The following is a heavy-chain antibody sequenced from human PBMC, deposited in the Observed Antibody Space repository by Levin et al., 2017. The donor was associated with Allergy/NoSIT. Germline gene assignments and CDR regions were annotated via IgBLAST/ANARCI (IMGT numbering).Heavy chain of an antibody. CDR3: TKGYSAYDYAFDI. Sequence: GGSLRLSCAASGFTFSSYGMHWIRQAPGKGLEWLAVISYGRSNEYYADSVKGRFTISRDNSKSTLYLQMNSLRAEDTAVYYCTKGYSAYDYAFDIWGQGTMVTVSS. CDR1: GFTFSSYG. CDR2: ISYGRSNE. D-gene: IGHD5-12*01. J-gene: IGHJ3*02. V-gene: IGHV3-30*18.